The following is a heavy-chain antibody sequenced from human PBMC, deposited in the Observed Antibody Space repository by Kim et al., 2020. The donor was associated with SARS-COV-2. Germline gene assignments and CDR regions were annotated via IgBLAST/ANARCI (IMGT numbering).Heavy chain of an antibody. V-gene: IGHV3-30*18. Sequence: GGSLRLSCAASGFTFSSYGMHWVRQAPGKGLEWVAVISYDGSNKYYADSVKGRFTISRDNSKNTLYLQMNSLRAEDTAVYYCAKHSSSSGGGFDPWGQGTLVTVSS. CDR1: GFTFSSYG. CDR3: AKHSSSSGGGFDP. D-gene: IGHD6-6*01. J-gene: IGHJ5*02. CDR2: ISYDGSNK.